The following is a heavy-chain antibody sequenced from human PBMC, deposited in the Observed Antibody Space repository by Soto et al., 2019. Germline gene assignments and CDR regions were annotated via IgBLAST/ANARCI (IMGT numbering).Heavy chain of an antibody. J-gene: IGHJ3*02. V-gene: IGHV3-48*01. CDR3: ARDLLWAFDI. Sequence: GGSMRLSCAAAGFTFSDYSRNWVRQAPGKGLEWISYITSSSSAIQYADSVKGRFTISRDNAKNSLFLQMNSLRAEDTAVYYCARDLLWAFDIWGQGSMVTVSS. CDR2: ITSSSSAI. CDR1: GFTFSDYS.